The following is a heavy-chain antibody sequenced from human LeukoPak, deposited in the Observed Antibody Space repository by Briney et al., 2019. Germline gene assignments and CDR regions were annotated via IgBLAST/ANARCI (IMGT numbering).Heavy chain of an antibody. CDR2: IDSSGGYM. V-gene: IGHV3-21*06. J-gene: IGHJ4*02. D-gene: IGHD6-19*01. Sequence: GGSLRLSCEASGFTFNTYSMNWARQAPGKGLEWVSSIDSSGGYMFYADSVKGRFIISRDNAKDSLYLQMNSLRAEDTAVYYCARDPPADSSGWGIDYWGQGTLVTVSS. CDR1: GFTFNTYS. CDR3: ARDPPADSSGWGIDY.